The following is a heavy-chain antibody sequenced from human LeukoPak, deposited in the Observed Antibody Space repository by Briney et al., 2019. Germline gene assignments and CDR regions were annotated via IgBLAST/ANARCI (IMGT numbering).Heavy chain of an antibody. CDR2: IYYSGST. CDR3: ARDRGVVVAATTHYYYYGMDV. CDR1: GGSISSYY. V-gene: IGHV4-59*01. D-gene: IGHD2-15*01. Sequence: SQTLSLTCTVSGGSISSYYWSWIRQPPGKGLEWIGYIYYSGSTNYNPSLKSRVTISVDTSKNQFSLKLSSVTAADTAVYYCARDRGVVVAATTHYYYYGMDVWGQGTTVTVSS. J-gene: IGHJ6*02.